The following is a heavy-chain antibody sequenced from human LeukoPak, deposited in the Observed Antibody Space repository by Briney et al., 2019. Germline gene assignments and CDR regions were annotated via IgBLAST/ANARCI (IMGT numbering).Heavy chain of an antibody. Sequence: GGSLRLSCAASGFTFNNYAMSWVRQAPGKGLEWVSVISGSGGSTYYADSVKGRFTISRDNSKNTLYLQMNSLRAEDTAVYYCAREGSSAGLAAFDIWGQGTMVTVSS. D-gene: IGHD3-10*01. V-gene: IGHV3-23*01. J-gene: IGHJ3*02. CDR2: ISGSGGST. CDR3: AREGSSAGLAAFDI. CDR1: GFTFNNYA.